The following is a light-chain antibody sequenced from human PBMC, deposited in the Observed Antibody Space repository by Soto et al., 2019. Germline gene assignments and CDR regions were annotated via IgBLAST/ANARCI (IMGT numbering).Light chain of an antibody. J-gene: IGKJ5*01. CDR2: GAS. Sequence: EIVLTQSPATVSLSPGERATLSCRASQSVSRYLVWYQQKHGQAPRLLISGASSRATGIPDRFSGSGSATDFTLTISRLEPEDFALYYCQHYGRSPITFGQGTRLEIK. CDR3: QHYGRSPIT. CDR1: QSVSRY. V-gene: IGKV3-20*01.